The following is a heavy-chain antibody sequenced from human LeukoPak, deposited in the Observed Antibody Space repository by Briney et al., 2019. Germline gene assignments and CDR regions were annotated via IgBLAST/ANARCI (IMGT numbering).Heavy chain of an antibody. Sequence: PGGSLRLSCTVSGFTFTHAWMSWVRQAPGKGLEWVGRIRSKSDGGTTDYAAPVQGRFTISRDDSKNTLYLQMISLKTDDTALYFCTTMYYDILTGDSYFEYWGPGTLVTVSS. CDR3: TTMYYDILTGDSYFEY. V-gene: IGHV3-15*01. D-gene: IGHD3-9*01. CDR2: IRSKSDGGTT. CDR1: GFTFTHAW. J-gene: IGHJ4*02.